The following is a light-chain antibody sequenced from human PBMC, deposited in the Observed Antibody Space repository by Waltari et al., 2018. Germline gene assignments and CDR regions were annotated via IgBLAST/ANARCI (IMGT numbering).Light chain of an antibody. V-gene: IGLV2-23*01. CDR2: ESS. CDR1: NSDVGSYNL. J-gene: IGLJ1*01. Sequence: QSALTQPASVSGSPGQSIPISCTGTNSDVGSYNLVSLYQQHPGKAPKLMIYESSDLPSGVSNRFSGSRSGNTASLTISGVQAEDEADYYCCSYAGSTTFYVFGTGTKVTVL. CDR3: CSYAGSTTFYV.